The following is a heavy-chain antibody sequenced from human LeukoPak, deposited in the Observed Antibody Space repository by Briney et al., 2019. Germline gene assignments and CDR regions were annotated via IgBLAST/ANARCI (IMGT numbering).Heavy chain of an antibody. V-gene: IGHV3-30-3*01. D-gene: IGHD2-21*02. Sequence: GGSLRLTCAASGFAFSSYALHWVRQAPGQGLQWVASISYDGNNKYYADSVRGRFTISRDSAKNTLYLQMNSLSTEDTAMYYCARSIVVVTYLAYWGQGTLVTVSS. CDR3: ARSIVVVTYLAY. J-gene: IGHJ4*02. CDR1: GFAFSSYA. CDR2: ISYDGNNK.